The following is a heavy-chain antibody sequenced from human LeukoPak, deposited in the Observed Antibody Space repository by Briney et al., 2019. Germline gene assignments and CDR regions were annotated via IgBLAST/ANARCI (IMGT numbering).Heavy chain of an antibody. CDR1: GGSISSSSYY. V-gene: IGHV4-39*07. CDR2: INHSGST. J-gene: IGHJ5*02. D-gene: IGHD3-10*01. Sequence: SETLSLTCTVSGGSISSSSYYWGWIRQPPGKGLEWIGEINHSGSTNYNPSLKSRVTISVDTSKNQFSLKLSSVTAADTAVYYCARSALYYYGSGSYYWFDPWGQGTLVTVSS. CDR3: ARSALYYYGSGSYYWFDP.